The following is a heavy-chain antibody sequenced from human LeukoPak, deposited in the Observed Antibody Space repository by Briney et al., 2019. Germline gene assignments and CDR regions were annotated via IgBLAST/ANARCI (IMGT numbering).Heavy chain of an antibody. J-gene: IGHJ3*02. CDR3: ARAGGWAREDYKGDAFDI. CDR1: GYTFTNYG. Sequence: ASVKVSCKASGYTFTNYGISWVRQAPGQGLEWMGWISTYNGNSNYAQKLQDRVTMTTDTSTTTAYMDLRSLRSDDTAVYYCARAGGWAREDYKGDAFDIWGQGTMVTVSS. CDR2: ISTYNGNS. V-gene: IGHV1-18*01. D-gene: IGHD6-19*01.